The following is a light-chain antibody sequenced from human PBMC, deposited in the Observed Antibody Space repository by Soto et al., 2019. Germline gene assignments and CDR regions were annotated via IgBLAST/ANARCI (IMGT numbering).Light chain of an antibody. CDR2: EGS. V-gene: IGLV2-23*03. CDR3: CSYAGSSTVG. J-gene: IGLJ3*02. Sequence: QSALTQPASVSGSPGQSITLSCTGTSNDVGSYNLVSWYQQHPGKAPKVMIYEGSKRPSGVSNRFSGSKSGNTASLTISGLQAEDEADYYCCSYAGSSTVGFGGGTKLTVL. CDR1: SNDVGSYNL.